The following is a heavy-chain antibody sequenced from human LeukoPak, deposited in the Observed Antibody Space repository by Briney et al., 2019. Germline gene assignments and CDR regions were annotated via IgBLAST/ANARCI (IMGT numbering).Heavy chain of an antibody. V-gene: IGHV3-7*01. CDR2: IKQDGSTK. D-gene: IGHD1-26*01. CDR1: GFTFTNSW. Sequence: GGSLRLSCAASGFTFTNSWMGWVRQAPGKGLEWVANIKQDGSTKHYADSVKGRFTISRDNPKNSLYLQMNSLRSDDTAVYYCARDTDGSLDYWGQGILVTVAS. CDR3: ARDTDGSLDY. J-gene: IGHJ4*02.